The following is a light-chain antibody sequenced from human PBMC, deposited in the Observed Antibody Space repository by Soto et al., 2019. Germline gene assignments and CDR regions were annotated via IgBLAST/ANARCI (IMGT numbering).Light chain of an antibody. V-gene: IGLV1-44*01. CDR3: ATWNDGVFV. J-gene: IGLJ1*01. CDR1: TSNIGRST. Sequence: QSVLTQPPSASGTPGQRVTIYCSGSTSNIGRSTVSCYHQFPGAAPKLLIYSNSQRPLGVPVRFSGSKSDTSASLAISGLQSEDEADYYCATWNDGVFVFGIGTKVIVL. CDR2: SNS.